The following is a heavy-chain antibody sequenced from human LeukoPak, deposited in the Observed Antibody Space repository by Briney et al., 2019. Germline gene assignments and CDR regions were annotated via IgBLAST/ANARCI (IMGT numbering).Heavy chain of an antibody. J-gene: IGHJ6*02. Sequence: GGSLRLSCAASGFTFSTYWMSWVRQAPGKGLEWVANIKQDGSEKVYVDSVKGRFTISRDNAKNSLFLQMDALRAEDTAVYYCARDPYSSTRSYCMDVWGQGTTVTVS. CDR3: ARDPYSSTRSYCMDV. V-gene: IGHV3-7*05. CDR2: IKQDGSEK. D-gene: IGHD6-13*01. CDR1: GFTFSTYW.